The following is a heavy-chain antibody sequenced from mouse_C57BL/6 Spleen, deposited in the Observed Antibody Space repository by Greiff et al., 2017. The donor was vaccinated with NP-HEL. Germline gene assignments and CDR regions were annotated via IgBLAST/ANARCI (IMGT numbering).Heavy chain of an antibody. CDR2: ILPGSGST. CDR3: ARDSANITTVVATGFDY. CDR1: GYTFTGYW. D-gene: IGHD1-1*01. Sequence: QVQLKESGAELMKPGASVKLSCKATGYTFTGYWIEWVKQRPGHGLEWIGEILPGSGSTNYNEKFKGKATFTADTSSNTAYMQLSSLTTEDSAIYYCARDSANITTVVATGFDYWGQGTTLTVSS. V-gene: IGHV1-9*01. J-gene: IGHJ2*01.